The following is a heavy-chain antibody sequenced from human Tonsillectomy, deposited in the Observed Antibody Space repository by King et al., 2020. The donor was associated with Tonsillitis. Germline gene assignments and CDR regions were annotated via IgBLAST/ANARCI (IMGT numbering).Heavy chain of an antibody. CDR3: AKDKGLTMVHVLDV. CDR1: GFTFDDYA. J-gene: IGHJ6*02. CDR2: ISWNSGSI. Sequence: VQLVESGGGLVQPGRSLRLSCAASGFTFDDYAMHWVRQAPGKGLEWVSGISWNSGSIGYADSVKGRFTISRDNAKNSLYLQMNSLRAEDTALYYCAKDKGLTMVHVLDVWGQGTTVTVFS. D-gene: IGHD3-10*01. V-gene: IGHV3-9*01.